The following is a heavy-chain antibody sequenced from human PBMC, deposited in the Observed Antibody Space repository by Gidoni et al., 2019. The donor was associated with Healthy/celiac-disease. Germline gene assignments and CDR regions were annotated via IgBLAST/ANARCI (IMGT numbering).Heavy chain of an antibody. Sequence: QVQLQQWGAGLFKPAETLSLTCAVYGGSFRGYYWSWIRQPPGKGLEWIGEINHSGSTNYNPSLKSRVTISVDTSKNQFSLKLSSVTAADTAVYYCASRSWYESSWGQGTLVTVSS. CDR2: INHSGST. CDR3: ASRSWYESS. V-gene: IGHV4-34*01. CDR1: GGSFRGYY. J-gene: IGHJ5*02. D-gene: IGHD6-13*01.